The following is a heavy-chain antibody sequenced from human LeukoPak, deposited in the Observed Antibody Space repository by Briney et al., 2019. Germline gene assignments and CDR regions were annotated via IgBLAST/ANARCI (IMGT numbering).Heavy chain of an antibody. CDR3: AKPIRGSAGNAFDI. CDR1: GFTFSSYT. CDR2: ISGSGGST. Sequence: QPGGSLRLSCAASGFTFSSYTMSWVRQAPGKGLEWVSAISGSGGSTYYADSVKGRFTFSRDNSKSTLYLQMNSLRAEDTAVYYCAKPIRGSAGNAFDIWGQGTLVTVSS. D-gene: IGHD6-13*01. V-gene: IGHV3-23*01. J-gene: IGHJ3*02.